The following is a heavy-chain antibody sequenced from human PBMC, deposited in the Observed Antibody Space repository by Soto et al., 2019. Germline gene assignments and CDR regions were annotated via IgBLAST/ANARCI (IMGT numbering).Heavy chain of an antibody. J-gene: IGHJ6*02. CDR1: GYSFANYW. CDR2: FNPSDSYT. Sequence: GESLKISCQGPGYSFANYWISWVRQMPGKGLEWMGRFNPSDSYTDYNPSFQGHVTTSADKSISTAYVQWSSLKASDTAMYFCARHPYIGGLDVWGQGTAVTVSS. D-gene: IGHD2-15*01. CDR3: ARHPYIGGLDV. V-gene: IGHV5-10-1*01.